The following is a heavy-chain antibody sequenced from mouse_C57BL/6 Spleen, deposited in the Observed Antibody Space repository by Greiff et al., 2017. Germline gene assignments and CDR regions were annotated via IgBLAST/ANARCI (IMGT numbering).Heavy chain of an antibody. CDR2: INPNNGGT. D-gene: IGHD2-3*01. CDR1: GYTFTDYY. CDR3: ARRALYDGYYDWFAY. J-gene: IGHJ3*01. Sequence: EVQLQQSGPELVKPGASVKISCKASGYTFTDYYMNWVKQSHGKSLEWIGDINPNNGGTSYNQKFKGKATLTVDKSSSTAYMELRSLTSEDSAVYYCARRALYDGYYDWFAYWGQGTLVTVSA. V-gene: IGHV1-26*01.